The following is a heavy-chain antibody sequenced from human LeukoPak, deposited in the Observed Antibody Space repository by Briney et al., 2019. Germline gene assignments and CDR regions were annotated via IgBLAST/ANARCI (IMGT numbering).Heavy chain of an antibody. J-gene: IGHJ6*02. CDR3: ARDHSYYDSSGYYGYYYYDMDV. CDR2: INSDGSST. D-gene: IGHD3-22*01. V-gene: IGHV3-74*01. Sequence: PGGSLRLSCAASGFTFSSYWMHWVRQAPGKGLVWVSRINSDGSSTSYADSVKGRFTISRDNAKNTLYLQMNSLRAEDTAVYYCARDHSYYDSSGYYGYYYYDMDVWGQGTTVTVSS. CDR1: GFTFSSYW.